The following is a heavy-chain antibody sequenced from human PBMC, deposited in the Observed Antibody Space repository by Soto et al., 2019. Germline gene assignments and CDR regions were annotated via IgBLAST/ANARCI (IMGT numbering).Heavy chain of an antibody. CDR2: IIPIFGTA. CDR1: GGTLSSYA. Sequence: GASVKVSCKASGGTLSSYAISWVRQAPGQGLEWMGGIIPIFGTANYAQKFQGRVTITADESTSTAYMELSSLRSEDTAVYYCARANYYDSSGYYYGSDYWGQGTLVTVSS. V-gene: IGHV1-69*13. D-gene: IGHD3-22*01. J-gene: IGHJ4*02. CDR3: ARANYYDSSGYYYGSDY.